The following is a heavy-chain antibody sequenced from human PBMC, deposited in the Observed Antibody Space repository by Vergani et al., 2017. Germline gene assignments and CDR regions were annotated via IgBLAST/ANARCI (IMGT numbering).Heavy chain of an antibody. J-gene: IGHJ6*03. V-gene: IGHV4-34*01. CDR2: INHSGST. Sequence: QVQLQQWGAGLLKPSETLSLTCAVYGGSFSGYYWSWIRQPPGKGLEWIGEINHSGSTNYNPALKRRATISVDTSKNPFALELSAVTAADTAVYYCARGRPYCSSTSCPERSYYYYMDVWGKGTTVTVAS. D-gene: IGHD2-2*01. CDR3: ARGRPYCSSTSCPERSYYYYMDV. CDR1: GGSFSGYY.